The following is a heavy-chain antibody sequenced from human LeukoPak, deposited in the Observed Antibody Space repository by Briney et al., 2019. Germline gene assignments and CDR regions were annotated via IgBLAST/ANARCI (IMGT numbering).Heavy chain of an antibody. Sequence: SETLSLTCSVSGGSISSYYWSWIRQPPGKGLEWIGYIHYSGYTNYNPSLKSRVSISVDSSKNQFSLNLTSDSSKSQLSLKLSSVTAADTAMYYCARTHTSPYYFDFWGQGNLVTVSS. J-gene: IGHJ4*02. CDR3: SSVTAADTAMYYCARTHTSPYYFDF. D-gene: IGHD2/OR15-2a*01. V-gene: IGHV4-59*01. CDR1: GGSISSYY. CDR2: IHYSGYT.